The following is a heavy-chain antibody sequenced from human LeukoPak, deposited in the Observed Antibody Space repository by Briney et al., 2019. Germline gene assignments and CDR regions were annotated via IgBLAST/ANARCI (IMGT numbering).Heavy chain of an antibody. CDR3: ARVRPRERSKQWLVPTSAFDI. V-gene: IGHV4-59*01. J-gene: IGHJ3*02. CDR2: IYYSGST. D-gene: IGHD6-19*01. CDR1: GGSISSYY. Sequence: SETLSLTCTVSGGSISSYYWSWIRQPPGKGLEWIGYIYYSGSTNYNPSPKSRVTISVDTSKNQFSLKLSSVTAADTAVYYCARVRPRERSKQWLVPTSAFDIWGQGTMVTVSS.